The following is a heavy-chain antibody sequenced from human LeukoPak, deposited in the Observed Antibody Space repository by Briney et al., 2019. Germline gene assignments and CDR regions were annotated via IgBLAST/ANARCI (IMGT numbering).Heavy chain of an antibody. D-gene: IGHD6-6*01. CDR2: IYYSGST. CDR3: ARVSSSSRPNFDY. CDR1: GGSISNSSHY. Sequence: TSETLSLTCTVSGGSISNSSHYWGWIRQPPGKGLEWIGSIYYSGSTYYNPSLKSRVTISVDTSKNQFSLKLSSVTAADTAVYYCARVSSSSRPNFDYWGQGTLVIVSS. V-gene: IGHV4-39*01. J-gene: IGHJ4*02.